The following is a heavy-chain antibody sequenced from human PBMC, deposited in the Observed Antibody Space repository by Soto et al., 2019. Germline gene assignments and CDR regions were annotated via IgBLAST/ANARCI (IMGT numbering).Heavy chain of an antibody. CDR2: ISAYNGNT. J-gene: IGHJ4*02. CDR3: ARVVTPVGYSSSWSPDY. Sequence: QVQLVQSGAEVKKPGASVKVSCKASGYTFTSYGISWVRQAPGQGLEWMGWISAYNGNTNYAQKLQGRVTMTTDTSTSTAYMELRSLRSDDTAVYYCARVVTPVGYSSSWSPDYWGQGTLVTVSS. V-gene: IGHV1-18*04. D-gene: IGHD6-13*01. CDR1: GYTFTSYG.